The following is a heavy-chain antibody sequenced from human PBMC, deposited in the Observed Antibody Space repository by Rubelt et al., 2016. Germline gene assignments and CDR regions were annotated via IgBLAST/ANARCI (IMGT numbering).Heavy chain of an antibody. CDR1: GFTFSSYG. J-gene: IGHJ3*02. CDR3: ARDRAGSSSWYPVFGAFDI. D-gene: IGHD6-13*01. CDR2: IWYDGSNK. V-gene: IGHV3-33*01. Sequence: QVQLVESGGGVVQPGRSLRLSCAASGFTFSSYGMHWVRQAPGKGLEWVAVIWYDGSNKYYAESVKGRFTISRDNSKNAPYLQMNSLRAEDTAVYYCARDRAGSSSWYPVFGAFDIWGQGTMVTVSS.